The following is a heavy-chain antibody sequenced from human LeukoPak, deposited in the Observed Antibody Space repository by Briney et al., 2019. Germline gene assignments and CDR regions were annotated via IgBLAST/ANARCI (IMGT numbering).Heavy chain of an antibody. CDR3: ATTGRGYSYALDY. D-gene: IGHD5-18*01. J-gene: IGHJ4*02. CDR1: GGTFSSYA. Sequence: VASVKVFCKASGGTFSSYAISWVRQAPGQGLEWMGGIIPIFGTANYAQKFQGRVTITTDESTSTAYMELSSLRSEDTAVYYCATTGRGYSYALDYWGQGTLVTVSS. CDR2: IIPIFGTA. V-gene: IGHV1-69*05.